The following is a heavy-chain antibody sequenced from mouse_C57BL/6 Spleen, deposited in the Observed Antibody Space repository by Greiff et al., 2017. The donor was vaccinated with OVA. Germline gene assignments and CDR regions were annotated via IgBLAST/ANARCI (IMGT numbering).Heavy chain of an antibody. CDR2: IDPSDSYT. D-gene: IGHD1-1*01. Sequence: QVQLQQPGAELVMPGASVKLSCTASGYTFTSYWMHWVKQRPGQGLEWIGEIDPSDSYTNYNQKFKGKSTLTVDKSSSTAYMQLSSLTSEDSAVYYCASLRSGYFDVWGTGTTVTVSS. CDR3: ASLRSGYFDV. V-gene: IGHV1-69*01. CDR1: GYTFTSYW. J-gene: IGHJ1*03.